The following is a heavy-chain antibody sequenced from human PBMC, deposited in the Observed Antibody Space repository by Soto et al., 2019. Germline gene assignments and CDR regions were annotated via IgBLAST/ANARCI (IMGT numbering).Heavy chain of an antibody. CDR2: ISYDGSNK. CDR1: GFTFSSYG. D-gene: IGHD3-3*01. Sequence: QVQLVESGGGVGQPGRSLRLSCAASGFTFSSYGLHWVRQAPGKGLEWVAVISYDGSNKYYADSVKGRFTISRDNSKHKLYLQMKSLRAEDTAVYYCAKASDFWEPFDYWGQGTLVTVSS. V-gene: IGHV3-30*18. J-gene: IGHJ4*02. CDR3: AKASDFWEPFDY.